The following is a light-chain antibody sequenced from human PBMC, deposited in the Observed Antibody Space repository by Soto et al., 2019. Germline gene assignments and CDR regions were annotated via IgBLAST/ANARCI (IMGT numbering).Light chain of an antibody. J-gene: IGKJ1*01. V-gene: IGKV3D-20*02. Sequence: EIVLTQSPGTLCLSPGERATLACRASQSVSSSYVAWYQQKPGQAPSLIIYGASRRATGIPDRFSGSGAGTDFTLTISSLEPEDFAVYYCQQRSNWPWTFGQGTKVDI. CDR3: QQRSNWPWT. CDR2: GAS. CDR1: QSVSSSY.